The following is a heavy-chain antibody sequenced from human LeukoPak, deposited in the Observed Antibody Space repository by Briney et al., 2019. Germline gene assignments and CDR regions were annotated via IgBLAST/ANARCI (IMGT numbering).Heavy chain of an antibody. V-gene: IGHV4-39*01. CDR3: ARRFRITMVRGPPGYGMDV. D-gene: IGHD3-10*01. Sequence: PGGSLRLSCAASGFSVSNNYMSWVRQPPGKGLEWIGSIYYSGIAYDNPSLKSRVTISVDTSKNQFSLKLSSVTAADTAVYYCARRFRITMVRGPPGYGMDVWGQGTTVTVSS. CDR1: GFSVSNNY. CDR2: IYYSGIA. J-gene: IGHJ6*02.